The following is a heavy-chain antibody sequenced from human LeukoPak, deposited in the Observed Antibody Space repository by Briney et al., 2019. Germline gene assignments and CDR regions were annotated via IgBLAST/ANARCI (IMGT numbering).Heavy chain of an antibody. D-gene: IGHD4-17*01. J-gene: IGHJ4*02. CDR1: GFTFSSYG. V-gene: IGHV3-30*18. Sequence: PGRSLRLSCAASGFTFSSYGMHWVRQAPGKGLEWVAVISYDGSNKYYADSVKGRFTISRDNSKNTLYLQMNSLRAEDTAVYYCAKDGIMTTVTFFDYWGQGTLVTVSS. CDR2: ISYDGSNK. CDR3: AKDGIMTTVTFFDY.